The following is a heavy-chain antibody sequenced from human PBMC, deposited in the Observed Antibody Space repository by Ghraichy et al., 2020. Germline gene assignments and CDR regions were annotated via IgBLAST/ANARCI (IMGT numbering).Heavy chain of an antibody. J-gene: IGHJ4*02. V-gene: IGHV4-34*01. CDR3: ARGRRGRELPPLDY. CDR1: GGSFSGYY. CDR2: INHSGST. Sequence: SETLSRTCAVYGGSFSGYYWSWIRQPPGKGLEWIGEINHSGSTNYNPSLKSRVTISVDTSKNQFSLKLSSVTAADTAVYYCARGRRGRELPPLDYWGQGTLVTVSS. D-gene: IGHD1-26*01.